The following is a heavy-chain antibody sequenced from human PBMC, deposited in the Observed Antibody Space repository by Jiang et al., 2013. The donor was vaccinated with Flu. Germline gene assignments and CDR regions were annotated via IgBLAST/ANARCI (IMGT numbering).Heavy chain of an antibody. CDR3: AAMKAEYSSSSFQH. D-gene: IGHD6-13*01. J-gene: IGHJ1*01. V-gene: IGHV5-51*01. CDR1: GFAFSAKW. CDR2: IYPGDSDT. Sequence: PLKISCKGSGFAFSAKWIGWLRQMPGKGLEWMGIIYPGDSDTIYSPSFEGQVTISADKSINTAFLQWSSLKASDTAMYYCAAMKAEYSSSSFQHWGLGTLVTVSS.